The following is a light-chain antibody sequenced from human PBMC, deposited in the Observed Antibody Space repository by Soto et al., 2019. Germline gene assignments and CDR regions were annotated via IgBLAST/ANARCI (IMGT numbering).Light chain of an antibody. CDR1: QSIDNW. CDR3: QQFSSYST. J-gene: IGKJ1*01. Sequence: DIQMTPSPSTLSASVGDRVTITCRASQSIDNWLAWYQQKPGKAPKLLIYASSTLETGVPSRFSGSGSGTEFTLTIKSLQPDDFATYYCQQFSSYSTFGQGTKVEIK. V-gene: IGKV1-5*01. CDR2: ASS.